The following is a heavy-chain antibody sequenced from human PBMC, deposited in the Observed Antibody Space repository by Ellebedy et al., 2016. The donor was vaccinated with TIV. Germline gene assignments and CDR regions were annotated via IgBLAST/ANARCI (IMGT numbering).Heavy chain of an antibody. D-gene: IGHD2-2*01. V-gene: IGHV3-21*01. CDR2: ISSSSSYI. CDR1: GFTFSTYS. J-gene: IGHJ4*02. CDR3: ARGRYCSGTSCSLDY. Sequence: GESLKISXAASGFTFSTYSMNWVCQAPGKGLEWVSFISSSSSYIYYADSVKGRFTISRDNAKNSLYLQMNSLRAEDTAVYYCARGRYCSGTSCSLDYWGQGTLVTVSS.